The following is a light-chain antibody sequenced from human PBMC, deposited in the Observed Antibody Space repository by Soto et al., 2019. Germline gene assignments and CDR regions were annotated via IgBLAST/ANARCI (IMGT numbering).Light chain of an antibody. CDR3: HHYNTYST. V-gene: IGKV3-15*01. Sequence: EIVLPQSPDTLSLSPGDRANLSCSASQSVGHMFLAWFQQKPGQAPRLLIYGASTRATGIPARFSGSGSGTDFTLTISSLQPDDFATYYCHHYNTYSTFGQGTKVDIK. CDR2: GAS. CDR1: QSVGHMF. J-gene: IGKJ1*01.